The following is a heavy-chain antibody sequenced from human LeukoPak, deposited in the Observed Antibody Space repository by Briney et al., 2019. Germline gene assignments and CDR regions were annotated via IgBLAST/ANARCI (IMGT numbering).Heavy chain of an antibody. CDR1: GYTFTGYY. CDR2: INPNSGGT. V-gene: IGHV1-2*02. CDR3: ARDHYYGSGSYILIDY. J-gene: IGHJ4*02. Sequence: ASVKVSCKASGYTFTGYYMHWVRQAPGQGLEWMGWINPNSGGTNYAQKFQGRVTMTRDTSISTAYMELSRLRSDDTAVYYCARDHYYGSGSYILIDYWGQGTLVTVSS. D-gene: IGHD3-10*01.